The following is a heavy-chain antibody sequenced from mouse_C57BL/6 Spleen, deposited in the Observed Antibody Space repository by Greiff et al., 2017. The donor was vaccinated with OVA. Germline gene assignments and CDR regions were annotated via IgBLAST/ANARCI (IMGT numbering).Heavy chain of an antibody. Sequence: QVQLQQSGPELVKPGASVKISCKASGYTFTDYYINWVKQRPGQGLEWIGWFYPGRGNTKYNEKFKGKATLTVDTSSSTAYMQLSSLTSEDSAVYFCARDLYMYYFDYWVQGTTLTVSS. CDR3: ARDLYMYYFDY. D-gene: IGHD2-1*01. J-gene: IGHJ2*01. CDR2: FYPGRGNT. CDR1: GYTFTDYY. V-gene: IGHV1-84*01.